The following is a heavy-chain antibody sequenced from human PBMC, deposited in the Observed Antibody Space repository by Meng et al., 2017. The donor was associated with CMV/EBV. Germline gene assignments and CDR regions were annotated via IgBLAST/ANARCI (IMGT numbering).Heavy chain of an antibody. Sequence: YGVSFRGYYWSWIRQPPGKGLEWIGEINHSGSTNYNPSLKSRVTISVDTSKNQFSLKLSSVTAADTAVYYCARGGSSSSYYNWFDPWGQGTLVTVSS. V-gene: IGHV4-34*01. J-gene: IGHJ5*02. CDR1: GVSFRGYY. CDR3: ARGGSSSSYYNWFDP. D-gene: IGHD6-13*01. CDR2: INHSGST.